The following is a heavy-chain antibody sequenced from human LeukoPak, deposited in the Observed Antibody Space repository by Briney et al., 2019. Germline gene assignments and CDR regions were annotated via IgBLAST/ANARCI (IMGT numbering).Heavy chain of an antibody. CDR1: GHSISSGYY. J-gene: IGHJ4*02. CDR3: ARQYWDDSKLDY. CDR2: IYHSGST. V-gene: IGHV4-38-2*01. D-gene: IGHD3-22*01. Sequence: SETLSLTCAVSGHSISSGYYWDWIRQPPGKGLEWIGNIYHSGSTYYNPSLKSRVTISVDTSKNQFSLKLSSVTAADTAVHYCARQYWDDSKLDYWGQGTLVTVSS.